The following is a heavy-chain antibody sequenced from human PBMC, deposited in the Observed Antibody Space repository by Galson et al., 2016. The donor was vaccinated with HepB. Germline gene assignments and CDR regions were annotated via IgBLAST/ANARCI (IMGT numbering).Heavy chain of an antibody. Sequence: LVKPTQTLTLPCTFSGFSLSTSAVGVGWIRQPPGKALEWLALIYWNNDKRYSPSLKSRLTITKDTSKKQVFLIMTNMDPVDTATYHCVHAYHKYCSRTTCYTIFDYWGQGTLVTVSS. CDR2: IYWNNDK. V-gene: IGHV2-5*01. CDR1: GFSLSTSAVG. J-gene: IGHJ4*02. D-gene: IGHD2-2*02. CDR3: VHAYHKYCSRTTCYTIFDY.